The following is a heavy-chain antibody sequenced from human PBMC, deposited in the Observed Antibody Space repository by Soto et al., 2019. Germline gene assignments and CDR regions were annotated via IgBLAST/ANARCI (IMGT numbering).Heavy chain of an antibody. CDR3: ARVRNGDWYFDS. CDR2: VNIDGSTI. V-gene: IGHV3-74*01. D-gene: IGHD4-17*01. CDR1: GFTFSTYW. J-gene: IGHJ4*02. Sequence: EVQLVESGGGLVQPGGSLRLSCAASGFTFSTYWMHWVRQAPGKGLVGVARVNIDGSTISYSESVKGRFTISRDNAKTTLDMQMNRLRAEDTAVYYCARVRNGDWYFDSWGQGTLVTVSS.